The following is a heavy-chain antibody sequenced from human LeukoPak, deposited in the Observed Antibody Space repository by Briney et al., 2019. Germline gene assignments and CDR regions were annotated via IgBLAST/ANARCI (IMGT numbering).Heavy chain of an antibody. J-gene: IGHJ4*02. D-gene: IGHD2-15*01. Sequence: GGSLRLSCAASGFTFSNAWMSWVRQAPGKGLEWVGRIKSKTDGGTTDYAAPAKGRFTISRDDSKNTLYLQMNSLKTEDTAVYYCTTEILGYCSGGSCYSGVYWGQGTLVTVSS. CDR2: IKSKTDGGTT. CDR3: TTEILGYCSGGSCYSGVY. CDR1: GFTFSNAW. V-gene: IGHV3-15*01.